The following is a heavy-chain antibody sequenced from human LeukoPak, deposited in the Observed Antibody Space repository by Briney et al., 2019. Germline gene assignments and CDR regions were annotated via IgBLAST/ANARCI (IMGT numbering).Heavy chain of an antibody. CDR3: ARDRRRGGFDY. CDR1: GFIFTTYW. V-gene: IGHV3-20*04. Sequence: GGSLRLSCAASGFIFTTYWMSWVRQAPGKGLEWVSGINWNGGSTGYADSVKGRFTISRDNAKNSLYLQMNSLRAEDTALYYCARDRRRGGFDYWGQGTLVTVSS. D-gene: IGHD3-16*01. J-gene: IGHJ4*02. CDR2: INWNGGST.